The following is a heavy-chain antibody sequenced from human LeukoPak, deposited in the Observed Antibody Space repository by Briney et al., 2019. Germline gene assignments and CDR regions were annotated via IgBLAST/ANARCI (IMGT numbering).Heavy chain of an antibody. V-gene: IGHV1-8*03. CDR1: GYTFTSYD. CDR3: ARGEYDFWSGYRVDY. J-gene: IGHJ4*02. D-gene: IGHD3-3*01. CDR2: MNPNSGNT. Sequence: GASVKVSCKDSGYTFTSYDINWVRQATGQGLEWMGWMNPNSGNTGYAQKFQGRVTITRNTSISTAYMELSSLRSEDTAVYYCARGEYDFWSGYRVDYWGQGTLVSVSS.